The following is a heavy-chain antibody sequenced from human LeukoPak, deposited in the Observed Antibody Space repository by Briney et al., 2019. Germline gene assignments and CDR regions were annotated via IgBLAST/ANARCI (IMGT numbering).Heavy chain of an antibody. CDR2: ISGSGGST. CDR1: GFTFSSYA. V-gene: IGHV3-23*01. J-gene: IGHJ4*02. CDR3: AKGRYYGSGNIDY. Sequence: GGSLRLSCAASGFTFSSYALSWVRQAPGKGLEWVSAISGSGGSTYYADSVKGRFTISRDNSKNTLYLQMNSLRAEDTAVYYCAKGRYYGSGNIDYWGQGTLVTVSS. D-gene: IGHD3-10*01.